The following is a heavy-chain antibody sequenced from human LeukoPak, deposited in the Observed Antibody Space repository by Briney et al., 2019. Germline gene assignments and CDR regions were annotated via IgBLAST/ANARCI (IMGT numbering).Heavy chain of an antibody. J-gene: IGHJ4*02. CDR2: ISAYNGNK. Sequence: ASVKVSCKASGYTFTSYGISWVRQAPGQGRECVGRISAYNGNKNYAQKLQRRVSMTTDASTSTAYRELRSLRSDDTAVYYCARDLRYFDWLLPPPYYFDYWGQGTLVTVSS. CDR1: GYTFTSYG. V-gene: IGHV1-18*01. D-gene: IGHD3-9*01. CDR3: ARDLRYFDWLLPPPYYFDY.